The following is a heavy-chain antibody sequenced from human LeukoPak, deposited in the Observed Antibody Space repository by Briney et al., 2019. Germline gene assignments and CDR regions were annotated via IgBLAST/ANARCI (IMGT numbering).Heavy chain of an antibody. Sequence: GGSLRLSCAASGFAFSSYAMSWVRQAPGKGLEWVSSISGSGGTTFSADSVKGRFTISRDNSMNTLYLQMNSLRAEDTAVYYCASNKELLGSYYFDYWGQGTLVTVSS. CDR3: ASNKELLGSYYFDY. D-gene: IGHD1-26*01. CDR2: ISGSGGTT. J-gene: IGHJ4*02. V-gene: IGHV3-23*01. CDR1: GFAFSSYA.